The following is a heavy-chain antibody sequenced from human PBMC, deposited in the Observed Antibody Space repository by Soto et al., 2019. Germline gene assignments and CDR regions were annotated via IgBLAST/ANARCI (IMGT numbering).Heavy chain of an antibody. J-gene: IGHJ3*02. CDR3: ARDLGDSSGYYPDAFDI. Sequence: QVQLQESGPGLVKPSQTLSLTCTVSGGSISSGGYYWSWIRQHPGKGLEWIGYIYYSGSTYYNPSRKSRVTISVDRSKNQFSLKLSSVTAADTAVYYCARDLGDSSGYYPDAFDIWGQGTMVTVSS. CDR2: IYYSGST. CDR1: GGSISSGGYY. V-gene: IGHV4-31*03. D-gene: IGHD3-22*01.